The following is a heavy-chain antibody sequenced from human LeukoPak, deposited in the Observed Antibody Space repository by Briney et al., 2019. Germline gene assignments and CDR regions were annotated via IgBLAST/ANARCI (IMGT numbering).Heavy chain of an antibody. CDR2: IFYSGST. CDR3: ARGYYYETSGDYFDY. V-gene: IGHV4-31*03. D-gene: IGHD3-22*01. J-gene: IGHJ4*02. Sequence: SETLSLTCTVSGGSINSGDYYWTWIRQHPGKGLEWIGYIFYSGSTSYNPSLKSGVTMSIDTSKNQFSLKLSSVTAADTAVYYCARGYYYETSGDYFDYWGQGTLVTVSS. CDR1: GGSINSGDYY.